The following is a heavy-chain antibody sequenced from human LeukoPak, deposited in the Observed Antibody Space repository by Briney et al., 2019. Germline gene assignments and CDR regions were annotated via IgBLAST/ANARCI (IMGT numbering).Heavy chain of an antibody. J-gene: IGHJ4*02. D-gene: IGHD1-26*01. Sequence: GGTLRLSCAASGFTFSSHGMSWVRQAPGKGLEWVSTISGSGDYTYYADSVKGRFTISRDNSKNTLYLQMNSLRAEDTAVYYCAKIRATALYYFDYWGQGTLVTVSS. CDR2: ISGSGDYT. CDR1: GFTFSSHG. V-gene: IGHV3-23*01. CDR3: AKIRATALYYFDY.